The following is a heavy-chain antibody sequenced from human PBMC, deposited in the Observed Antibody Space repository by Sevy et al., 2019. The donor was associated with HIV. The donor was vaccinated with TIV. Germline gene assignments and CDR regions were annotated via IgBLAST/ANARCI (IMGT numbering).Heavy chain of an antibody. V-gene: IGHV3-53*01. CDR2: IYSGGNT. Sequence: GGSLRLSCAVSGFDVSTNYMTWVRQAPGKGLEWVSLIYSGGNTYYEVSVKGRFSISRDNSKNTLYLQMNSLRAEDTALYYCARYMEWGGRRYYYGMDVWGQGTTVTVSS. D-gene: IGHD3-3*01. CDR1: GFDVSTNY. J-gene: IGHJ6*02. CDR3: ARYMEWGGRRYYYGMDV.